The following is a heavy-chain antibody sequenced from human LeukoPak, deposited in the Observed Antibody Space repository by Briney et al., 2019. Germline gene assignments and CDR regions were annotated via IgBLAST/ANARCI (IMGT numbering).Heavy chain of an antibody. Sequence: SSETLSLTCTVSGGSISSYYWSWIRQPPGKGLEWIGYIYYSGSTNYNPSLKSRVTISVDTSKNQFSLKLSSVTAADTAVYYCARDVYLGITMDWGQGTLVTVSS. CDR1: GGSISSYY. V-gene: IGHV4-59*01. CDR3: ARDVYLGITMD. D-gene: IGHD3-10*01. J-gene: IGHJ4*02. CDR2: IYYSGST.